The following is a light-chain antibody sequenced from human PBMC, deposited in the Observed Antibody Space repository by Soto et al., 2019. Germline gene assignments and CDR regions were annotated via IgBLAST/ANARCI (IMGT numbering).Light chain of an antibody. J-gene: IGLJ2*01. CDR3: QVWDSSSDHRVV. V-gene: IGLV3-21*04. CDR1: NIGIIS. Sequence: SYELTQPPSVSVAPGKTARITCGGNNIGIISVHWYQQKPGQAPVLVIYYDSDRPSGIPERFSGSNSGNTATLTISRVEAGDEADYYCQVWDSSSDHRVVFGGGTKLTVL. CDR2: YDS.